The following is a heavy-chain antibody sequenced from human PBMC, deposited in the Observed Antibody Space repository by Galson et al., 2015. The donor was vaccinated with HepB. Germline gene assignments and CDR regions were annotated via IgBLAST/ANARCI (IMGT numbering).Heavy chain of an antibody. CDR2: INHDGTST. V-gene: IGHV3-74*01. Sequence: SLRLSCAASGFTFSXYWMHWVRQAPGKGLVWVSRINHDGTSTVYADSVKGRFTISRDNAKNTLYLQMNSLRAEDTAVYYCARVETYITGWPFRWGQGTLVTVSS. D-gene: IGHD6-19*01. CDR1: GFTFSXYW. J-gene: IGHJ4*02. CDR3: ARVETYITGWPFR.